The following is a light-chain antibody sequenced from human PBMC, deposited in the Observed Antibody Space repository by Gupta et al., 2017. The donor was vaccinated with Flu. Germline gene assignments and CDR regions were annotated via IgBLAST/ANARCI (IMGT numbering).Light chain of an antibody. CDR3: QVWDTNTDHWV. J-gene: IGLJ3*02. V-gene: IGLV3-21*02. Sequence: SLVLTQPPSVSVTPGQTASIACGGDNIGSETVPWYQQKPGQAPVLVLYDDDFRPSGIPERFSGSNSGNTATLTISRVEAGDEADYYCQVWDTNTDHWVFGGGTMLTIL. CDR2: DDD. CDR1: NIGSET.